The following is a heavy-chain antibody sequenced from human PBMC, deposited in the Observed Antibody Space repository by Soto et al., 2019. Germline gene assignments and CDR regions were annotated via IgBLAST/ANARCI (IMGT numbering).Heavy chain of an antibody. CDR1: GPALNSGYYC. CDR3: ARLRIATNNYKWFDP. D-gene: IGHD2-21*01. Sequence: SETLSLTCSVSGPALNSGYYCWSWIRQVPGKGLEWIGHIYVTGAVDYNPSFRDRITISQDTSERQFYLNLRLVTAADTAVYYCARLRIATNNYKWFDPWGQGTLVTVSS. CDR2: IYVTGAV. J-gene: IGHJ5*02. V-gene: IGHV4-31*03.